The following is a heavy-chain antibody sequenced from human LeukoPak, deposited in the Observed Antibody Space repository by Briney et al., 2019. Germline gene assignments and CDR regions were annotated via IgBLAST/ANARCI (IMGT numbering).Heavy chain of an antibody. CDR3: ARDQDGFDY. J-gene: IGHJ4*02. CDR2: IYPRDGST. Sequence: SVKVSCKASGYTFTSNYIHWVRQAPGQGREWMGMIYPRDGSTSYAQKFQGRVTVTRDTSTSTVHMQLSGLRSQDTALYYCARDQDGFDYWGQGTLVTVSS. V-gene: IGHV1-46*01. CDR1: GYTFTSNY.